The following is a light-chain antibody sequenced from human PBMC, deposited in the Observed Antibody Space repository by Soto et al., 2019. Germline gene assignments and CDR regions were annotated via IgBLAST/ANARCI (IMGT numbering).Light chain of an antibody. Sequence: QSVPTQPASVSGSPGHSITISCTGTSSDVGGYNFVSWYQQKPGKAPKLLIYEVTHRPSGISDRFSGSKSGNMASLTISGXQDEDEASYYCCTYARNRLYVFGSGTKLTVL. CDR2: EVT. CDR3: CTYARNRLYV. J-gene: IGLJ1*01. CDR1: SSDVGGYNF. V-gene: IGLV2-14*01.